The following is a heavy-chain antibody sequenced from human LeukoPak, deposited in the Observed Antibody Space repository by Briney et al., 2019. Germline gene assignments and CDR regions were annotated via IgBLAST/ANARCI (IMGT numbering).Heavy chain of an antibody. CDR3: ARDAPPSQTGTSPY. CDR1: GFTFSSYW. CDR2: IKQDGTET. V-gene: IGHV3-7*01. J-gene: IGHJ4*02. Sequence: GGSLRLSCAASGFTFSSYWMSWVRQAPGKGLEWVANIKQDGTETYYVDSVKGRFTISRDNAKNSLYLQMNSLRAEDTAVYYCARDAPPSQTGTSPYWGQGTLVTVSS. D-gene: IGHD1-1*01.